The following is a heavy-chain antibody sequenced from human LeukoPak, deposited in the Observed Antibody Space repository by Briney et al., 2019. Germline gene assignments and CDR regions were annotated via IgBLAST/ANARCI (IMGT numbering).Heavy chain of an antibody. CDR3: ARGVVVVAADFYYFDY. CDR2: ISSSGSTI. Sequence: PEGSLRLSCAASGFTFSDYYMSWIRQAPGKGLEWVSYISSSGSTIYYADSVKGRFTISRDNAKNSLYLQMNSLRAEDTAVYYCARGVVVVAADFYYFDYWGQGTLVTVSS. D-gene: IGHD2-15*01. V-gene: IGHV3-11*01. CDR1: GFTFSDYY. J-gene: IGHJ4*02.